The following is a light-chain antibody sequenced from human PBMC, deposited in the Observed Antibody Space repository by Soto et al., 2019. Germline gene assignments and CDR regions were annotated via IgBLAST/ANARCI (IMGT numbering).Light chain of an antibody. CDR2: HNN. V-gene: IGLV1-40*01. CDR3: QSYDSSLSGSI. J-gene: IGLJ2*01. Sequence: QSVLTQPPSVSGAPGQRVTISCTGSSSNIGAPYDVHWYQQLPGTAPKLLIYHNNNRPSGVPDRFSGSKSGTSASLAITGLQAEDEADYYCQSYDSSLSGSIFGGGTKLTVL. CDR1: SSNIGAPYD.